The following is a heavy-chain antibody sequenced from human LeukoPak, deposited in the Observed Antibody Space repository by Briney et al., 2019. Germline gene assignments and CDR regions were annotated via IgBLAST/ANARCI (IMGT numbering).Heavy chain of an antibody. CDR1: GFTFDDYA. V-gene: IGHV3-9*01. Sequence: GGSLRLSCAASGFTFDDYAMHWVRQAPGKGLEWVSGISWNRGSIVYADSVKGRFTISRDNAKNSLYLQMNSLRAEDTALYYCAKDGVSQQWLVVYFDYWGQGTLVTVSS. D-gene: IGHD6-19*01. CDR3: AKDGVSQQWLVVYFDY. J-gene: IGHJ4*02. CDR2: ISWNRGSI.